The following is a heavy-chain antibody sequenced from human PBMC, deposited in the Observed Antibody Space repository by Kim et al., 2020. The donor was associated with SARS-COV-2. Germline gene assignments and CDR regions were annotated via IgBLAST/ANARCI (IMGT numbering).Heavy chain of an antibody. D-gene: IGHD4-17*01. J-gene: IGHJ4*02. CDR1: GFIFSRYG. CDR3: AGVFGDYGFVY. CDR2: IWYDGSEK. V-gene: IGHV3-33*01. Sequence: GGSLRLSCAASGFIFSRYGMHWVRQAPGKGLEWVAVIWYDGSEKHYADSVKGRFTISRDNSKNTLYLQMNSLRVEDTAVYYCAGVFGDYGFVYWGQGTLV.